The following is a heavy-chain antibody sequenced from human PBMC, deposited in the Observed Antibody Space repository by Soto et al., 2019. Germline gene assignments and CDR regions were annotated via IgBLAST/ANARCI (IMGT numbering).Heavy chain of an antibody. Sequence: GGSLRLSCAASGFTFSSYAMSWVRQAPGKGLEWVGRIKSKTDGGTTDYAAPVKGRFTISRDDSKNTLYLQMNSLKTEDTAVYYCTTDSDDIVVVPAYYYYYGMDVWGQGTTVTVSS. CDR2: IKSKTDGGTT. V-gene: IGHV3-15*01. CDR3: TTDSDDIVVVPAYYYYYGMDV. D-gene: IGHD2-2*01. CDR1: GFTFSSYA. J-gene: IGHJ6*02.